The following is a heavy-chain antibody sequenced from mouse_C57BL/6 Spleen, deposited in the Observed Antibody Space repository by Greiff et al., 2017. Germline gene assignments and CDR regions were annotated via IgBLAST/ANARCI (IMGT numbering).Heavy chain of an antibody. V-gene: IGHV1-64*01. Sequence: QVQLQQSGAELVKPGASVKLSCKVSGYTFTSYWMHWVKQRPGQGLGWIGMIHPNSGSTNYNEKFKSKATLTVEKSSSTAYMQLSSLTSEDSAVYYCARGVDYYGSSYWYFDVWGTVTTVTVSS. CDR1: GYTFTSYW. D-gene: IGHD1-1*01. CDR3: ARGVDYYGSSYWYFDV. CDR2: IHPNSGST. J-gene: IGHJ1*03.